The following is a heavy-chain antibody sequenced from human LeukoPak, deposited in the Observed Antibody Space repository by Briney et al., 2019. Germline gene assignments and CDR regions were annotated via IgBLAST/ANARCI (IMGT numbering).Heavy chain of an antibody. Sequence: SETLSLTCAVYGGSFSGYYWSWIRQPPGEGLEWIGEINHSGSTNYNPSLKSRVTISVDTSKNQFSLKLSSVTAADTAVYYCARGLYGSGSYYDYWGQGTLVTVSS. J-gene: IGHJ4*02. CDR1: GGSFSGYY. CDR2: INHSGST. V-gene: IGHV4-34*01. CDR3: ARGLYGSGSYYDY. D-gene: IGHD3-10*01.